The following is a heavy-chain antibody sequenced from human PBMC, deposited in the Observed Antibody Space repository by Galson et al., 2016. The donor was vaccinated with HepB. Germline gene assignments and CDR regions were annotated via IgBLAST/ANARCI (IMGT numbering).Heavy chain of an antibody. CDR3: AKSSVLVATRLLYFDV. J-gene: IGHJ2*01. CDR2: ISASGSDT. Sequence: SLRLSCAASGFPFSNYDMRWVRQTPEKGLGWVSGISASGSDTYYTHSVRGRFTISRDNSKNTLFLQMNSLTAEATAVYYCAKSSVLVATRLLYFDVWGRGTRVTVSS. V-gene: IGHV3-23*01. CDR1: GFPFSNYD. D-gene: IGHD2-8*02.